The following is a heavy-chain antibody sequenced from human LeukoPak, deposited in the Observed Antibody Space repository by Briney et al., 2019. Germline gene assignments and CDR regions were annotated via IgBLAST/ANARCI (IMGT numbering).Heavy chain of an antibody. CDR3: ARAYYDSSGYRYFDY. J-gene: IGHJ4*02. CDR1: GDSISSYY. V-gene: IGHV4-4*08. D-gene: IGHD3-22*01. CDR2: IYTSGST. Sequence: SETLSLTCTVSGDSISSYYWSWIRQPPGKGLEWIGRIYTSGSTNYNPSLKSRVTISVDTSKNKFSLKLSSVTAADTAVYYCARAYYDSSGYRYFDYWGQGTLVTVSS.